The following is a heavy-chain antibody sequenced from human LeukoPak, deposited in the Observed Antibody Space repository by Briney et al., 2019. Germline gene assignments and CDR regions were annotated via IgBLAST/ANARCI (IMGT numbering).Heavy chain of an antibody. V-gene: IGHV4-59*01. CDR3: AKTYSSGLYYGMDV. J-gene: IGHJ6*02. D-gene: IGHD6-19*01. Sequence: SEALSLTCTVSGGSISSYYWSWIRQPPGKGLEWIGYIYYSGSTNYNPSLKSRVTISVDTSKNQFSLKLSSVTAADTAVYYCAKTYSSGLYYGMDVWGQGTTVTVSS. CDR1: GGSISSYY. CDR2: IYYSGST.